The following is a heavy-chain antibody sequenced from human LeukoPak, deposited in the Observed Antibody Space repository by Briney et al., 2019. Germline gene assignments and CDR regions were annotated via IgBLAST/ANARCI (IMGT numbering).Heavy chain of an antibody. V-gene: IGHV1-18*01. CDR3: ARDSPRGNNVGDY. J-gene: IGHJ4*02. Sequence: ASVKVSCKASGYTFTSYGISWVRRAPGEGLEWMGWISAYNGNTKYAQKLQGRVTMTTDTSTSTAYMELRSLRSDDTAVYYCARDSPRGNNVGDYWGQGTLVTVSS. D-gene: IGHD3-10*01. CDR2: ISAYNGNT. CDR1: GYTFTSYG.